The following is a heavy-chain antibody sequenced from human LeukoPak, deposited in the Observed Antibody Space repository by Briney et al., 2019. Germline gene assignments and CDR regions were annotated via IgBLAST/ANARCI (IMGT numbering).Heavy chain of an antibody. J-gene: IGHJ4*02. CDR3: VRDLPTAMELFDY. D-gene: IGHD5-18*01. V-gene: IGHV3-74*01. Sequence: GVSLRLSCAASGFTFSSYWMHWVRQAPGKGLVCVLRINSDGSSTSYADSVKGRFTISRDNAKNTLYLQMNSLRAEDAAVYYCVRDLPTAMELFDYWGQGTLVTVSS. CDR1: GFTFSSYW. CDR2: INSDGSST.